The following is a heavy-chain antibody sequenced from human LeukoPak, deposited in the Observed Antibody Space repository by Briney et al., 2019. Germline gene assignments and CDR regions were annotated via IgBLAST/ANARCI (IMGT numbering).Heavy chain of an antibody. CDR3: AREPHYDLLTGYALGYLDL. D-gene: IGHD3-9*01. V-gene: IGHV1-46*01. CDR1: GYTFTTHY. CDR2: INPIGGST. J-gene: IGHJ2*01. Sequence: ASVKVSCKASGYTFTTHYMHWVRQAPGQGLEWMGIINPIGGSTHYAQNFQGRVTMTRDTSTSTVYMEVSSLRSEDTAVYYCAREPHYDLLTGYALGYLDLWGRGTLLTVSS.